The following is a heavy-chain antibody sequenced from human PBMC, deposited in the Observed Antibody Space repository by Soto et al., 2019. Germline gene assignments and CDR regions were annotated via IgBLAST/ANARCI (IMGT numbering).Heavy chain of an antibody. CDR3: ESSGVGYFSSWLNPYDTYCKEV. V-gene: IGHV4-59*08. D-gene: IGHD6-13*01. J-gene: IGHJ6*03. CDR1: GGSISSYY. CDR2: IYYSGSN. Sequence: PPETLSLTCTVSGGSISSYYWSWIRQPPGKGLEWIGYIYYSGSNHYNPSLKSRVTIPVDTSKTQFSLTLSSVTAADTAVYYCESSGVGYFSSWLNPYDTYCKEVLGRGTAVTVT.